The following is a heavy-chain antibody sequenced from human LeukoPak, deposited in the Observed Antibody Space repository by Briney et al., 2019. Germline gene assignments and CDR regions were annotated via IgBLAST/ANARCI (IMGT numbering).Heavy chain of an antibody. J-gene: IGHJ4*02. CDR3: ARKPIVNSAWYYFDY. D-gene: IGHD3-22*01. V-gene: IGHV4-39*07. Sequence: SETLSLTCTVSGGSVNSGTYYWSWIRQPPGKGLEWIGNIYYSGSAYYNPSLKSRVTMSVDTSKNQYSLKLSSVTAADTAVYYCARKPIVNSAWYYFDYWGQGTLVTVSS. CDR1: GGSVNSGTYY. CDR2: IYYSGSA.